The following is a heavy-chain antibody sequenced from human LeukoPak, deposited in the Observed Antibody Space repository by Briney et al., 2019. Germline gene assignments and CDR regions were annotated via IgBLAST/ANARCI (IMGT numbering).Heavy chain of an antibody. Sequence: PGGSLRLSCAASGFTFSSYGMHWVRQAPGKGLEWVAVIWYDGSNKYYADSVKGRFTISRDNSKNTLYLQMNSLRAEDTAVCYCARLYGTYPGWFDPWGQGTLVTVSS. D-gene: IGHD4-17*01. CDR3: ARLYGTYPGWFDP. J-gene: IGHJ5*02. V-gene: IGHV3-33*01. CDR1: GFTFSSYG. CDR2: IWYDGSNK.